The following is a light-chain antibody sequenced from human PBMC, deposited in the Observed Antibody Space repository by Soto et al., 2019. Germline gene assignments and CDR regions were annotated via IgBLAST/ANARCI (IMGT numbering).Light chain of an antibody. V-gene: IGKV3-20*01. J-gene: IGKJ1*01. CDR1: QSVSSSY. CDR3: QQYYSSSWT. Sequence: EIVLTQSPGTLSSSPGERATLSCRASQSVSSSYLAWYQQKPGQAPRLLIYAASSRATGIPDRFSGSGSGTDFTLTISRLQPEDFAVYYCQQYYSSSWTFGQGTKVEIK. CDR2: AAS.